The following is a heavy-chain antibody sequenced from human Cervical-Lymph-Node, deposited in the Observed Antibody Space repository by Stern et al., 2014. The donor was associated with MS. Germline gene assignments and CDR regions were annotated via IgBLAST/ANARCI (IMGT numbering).Heavy chain of an antibody. Sequence: EVQLVESGGGLVQPGRSLRLSCAASGFTFDDYAMHWVRQAPGKGLEWVSGISWNSGSIGYADSVKGRFTISRDNAKNSLYLQMNSLRAEDTALYYCAKDIAYDFWSGPTAGYGMDVWGQGTTVTVSS. J-gene: IGHJ6*02. CDR1: GFTFDDYA. CDR2: ISWNSGSI. V-gene: IGHV3-9*01. D-gene: IGHD3-3*01. CDR3: AKDIAYDFWSGPTAGYGMDV.